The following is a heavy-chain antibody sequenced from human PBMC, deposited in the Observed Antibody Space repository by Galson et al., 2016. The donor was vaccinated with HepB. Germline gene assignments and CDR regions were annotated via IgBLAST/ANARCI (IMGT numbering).Heavy chain of an antibody. Sequence: SLRLSCAASGFTLSSSWMSWVRQAPGGGLEWVANIKQDGIEKYYVDSVKGRLTISRDDAKNSVFLQMNSLRAEDTALYYCAKGGGILWDAMDVWGQGTTVTVSS. CDR2: IKQDGIEK. V-gene: IGHV3-7*01. CDR3: AKGGGILWDAMDV. J-gene: IGHJ6*02. D-gene: IGHD2-21*01. CDR1: GFTLSSSW.